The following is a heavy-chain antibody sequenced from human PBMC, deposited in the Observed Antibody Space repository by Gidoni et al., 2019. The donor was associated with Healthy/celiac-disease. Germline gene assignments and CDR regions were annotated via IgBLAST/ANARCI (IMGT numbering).Heavy chain of an antibody. CDR1: GFTFSSYA. J-gene: IGHJ4*02. Sequence: EVQLLESGGGLVQPGRSLRLSCAASGFTFSSYAMSWVRQAPGKGLEWVSAISGSGCSTYYADSVKGRFTIYRDNSKNTLYLQMNSLRAEDTAVYYCAKDQYYYGSGSYYPYYFDYWGQGTLVTVSS. V-gene: IGHV3-23*01. D-gene: IGHD3-10*01. CDR2: ISGSGCST. CDR3: AKDQYYYGSGSYYPYYFDY.